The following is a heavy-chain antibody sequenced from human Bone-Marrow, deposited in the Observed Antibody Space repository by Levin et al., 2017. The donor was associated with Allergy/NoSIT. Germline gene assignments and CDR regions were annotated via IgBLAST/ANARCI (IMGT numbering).Heavy chain of an antibody. D-gene: IGHD1-20*01. V-gene: IGHV2-70*04. CDR1: GFSLSTNAVR. J-gene: IGHJ4*02. CDR2: IDWDDDK. CDR3: ARIKDNWNDDA. Sequence: ESGPTLVKPTQTLTLTCTVSGFSLSTNAVRVSWIRQPPGKALEWLARIDWDDDKYYSTSLKTRLTISKDTSKHQVVLTLTNMDPADTGTYYCARIKDNWNDDAWGQGILVTVSS.